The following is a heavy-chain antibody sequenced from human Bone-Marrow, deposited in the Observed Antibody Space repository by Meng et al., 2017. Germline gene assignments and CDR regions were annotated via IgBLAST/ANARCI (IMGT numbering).Heavy chain of an antibody. J-gene: IGHJ2*01. Sequence: GESLKISCAASGFTFSSYAMHWVRQAPGKGLEWVAVISYDGSNKYYADSVKGRFTISRDNSKNTLYLQMNSLRAEDTAVYYCARVPSVVVVISLTWYFDLWGRGTLVTVSS. CDR1: GFTFSSYA. CDR3: ARVPSVVVVISLTWYFDL. CDR2: ISYDGSNK. V-gene: IGHV3-30*04. D-gene: IGHD3-22*01.